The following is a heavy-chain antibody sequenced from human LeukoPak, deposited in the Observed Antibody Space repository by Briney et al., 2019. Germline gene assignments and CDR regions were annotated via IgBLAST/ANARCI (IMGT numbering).Heavy chain of an antibody. Sequence: PGGSLRLSCAASGFTFGSYWMSWVRQVPGKGPEWVATIKPEGSARNYVDSVKGRFIVSRNNSKNSLFLQMNSLRVEDTSMYYCAEGSNYGDSSFWGQGTLVTVSS. J-gene: IGHJ4*02. CDR3: AEGSNYGDSSF. V-gene: IGHV3-7*03. D-gene: IGHD4-17*01. CDR2: IKPEGSAR. CDR1: GFTFGSYW.